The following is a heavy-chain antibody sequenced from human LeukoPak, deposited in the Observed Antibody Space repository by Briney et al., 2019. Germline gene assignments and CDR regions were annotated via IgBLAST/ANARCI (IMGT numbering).Heavy chain of an antibody. D-gene: IGHD3-10*01. J-gene: IGHJ1*01. V-gene: IGHV3-30*02. CDR1: GFTFSSYG. Sequence: PGGSLRLSCAASGFTFSSYGMHWVCQAPGKGLEWVAFIRYDGSNKYYADSVKGRFTISRDNSKNTLYLQINSLRAEDTAVYYCAKESGITMVRGVITFWGQGTLVTVSS. CDR2: IRYDGSNK. CDR3: AKESGITMVRGVITF.